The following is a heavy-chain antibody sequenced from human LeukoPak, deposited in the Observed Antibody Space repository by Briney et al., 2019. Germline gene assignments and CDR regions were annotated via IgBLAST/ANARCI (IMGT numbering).Heavy chain of an antibody. D-gene: IGHD2-2*01. CDR1: GFSLSSYA. CDR3: APGCRSTSCSVDFFQY. CDR2: MSGSGSST. J-gene: IGHJ4*02. V-gene: IGHV3-23*01. Sequence: PGGSLRLSCAASGFSLSSYAMSWVRQAPGKGLEWVSAMSGSGSSTYYADSVKGRFTISRDNSKNTLYLQMNSLRDEDTAVYWCAPGCRSTSCSVDFFQYWGQGTLVTVSS.